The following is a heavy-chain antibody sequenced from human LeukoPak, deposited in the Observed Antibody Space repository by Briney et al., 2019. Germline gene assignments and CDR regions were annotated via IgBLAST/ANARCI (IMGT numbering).Heavy chain of an antibody. CDR2: IRSKANSYAT. Sequence: GGSLRLSCAASGFTFSGSAMHWVRQASGKGLEWVGRIRSKANSYATAYAASVKGRFTISRDDSKNTAYLQMNSLETEDTAVYYCEMYSYGYYMDVWGKGTTVTVSS. CDR3: EMYSYGYYMDV. D-gene: IGHD5-18*01. CDR1: GFTFSGSA. J-gene: IGHJ6*03. V-gene: IGHV3-73*01.